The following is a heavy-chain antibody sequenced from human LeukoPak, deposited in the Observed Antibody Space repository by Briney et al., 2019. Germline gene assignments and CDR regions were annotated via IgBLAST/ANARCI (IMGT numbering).Heavy chain of an antibody. CDR1: GGSISSGSYY. CDR2: IFTSGST. CDR3: ARVSRAGDAFDI. Sequence: PSQTLSLTCTVSGGSISSGSYYWSWIRQPAGKGLEWIGRIFTSGSTNYNPSLKSRVTISVDTSKNQFSLKLSSVTAADTAVYYCARVSRAGDAFDIWGQGTMVTVSS. V-gene: IGHV4-61*02. J-gene: IGHJ3*02.